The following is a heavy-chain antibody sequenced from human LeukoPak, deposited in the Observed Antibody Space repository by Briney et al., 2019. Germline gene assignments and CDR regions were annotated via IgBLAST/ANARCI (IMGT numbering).Heavy chain of an antibody. J-gene: IGHJ4*02. CDR2: ISGYNGNT. V-gene: IGHV1-18*01. CDR3: ARDLSLGRHDDGEPFDS. D-gene: IGHD4-17*01. Sequence: ASVKVSCKTSGYTFTNHGISWVRQAPGQGLEWMGCISGYNGNTNYVQKFRGRITMTTDTSTSTAYLQLRSLSSDDTALYYCARDLSLGRHDDGEPFDSWGQGTLVTVSS. CDR1: GYTFTNHG.